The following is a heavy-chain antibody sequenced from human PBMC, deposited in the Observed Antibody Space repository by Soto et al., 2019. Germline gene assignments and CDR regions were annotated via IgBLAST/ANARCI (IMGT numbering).Heavy chain of an antibody. Sequence: EVQLLESGGGLVQPGGSLRLSCAASGFTFSSYAMSWVRQAPGKGLEWVSAISGSGGSTYYAASVKGRFAISRDNSNNTLYLQMNRLRAEETAVYYCAKLGITMFGAASRVDYGMDVWGQGTTVTVSS. V-gene: IGHV3-23*01. CDR3: AKLGITMFGAASRVDYGMDV. D-gene: IGHD3-3*01. CDR1: GFTFSSYA. CDR2: ISGSGGST. J-gene: IGHJ6*02.